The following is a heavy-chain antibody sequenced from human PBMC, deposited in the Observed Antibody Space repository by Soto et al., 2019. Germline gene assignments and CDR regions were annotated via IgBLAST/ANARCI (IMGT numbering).Heavy chain of an antibody. CDR3: TTDGMITFGGVFVPNWFDP. V-gene: IGHV3-30*03. Sequence: GGSLRLSCAASGFTFSSYGMHWVRQAPGKGLEWVAVISYDGSNKYYADSVKGRFTISRDNSKNTLYLQMNSLKTEDTAVYYCTTDGMITFGGVFVPNWFDPWGQGTLVTVSS. CDR2: ISYDGSNK. J-gene: IGHJ5*02. D-gene: IGHD3-16*02. CDR1: GFTFSSYG.